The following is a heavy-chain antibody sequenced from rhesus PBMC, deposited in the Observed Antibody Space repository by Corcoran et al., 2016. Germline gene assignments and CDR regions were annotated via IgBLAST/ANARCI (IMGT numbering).Heavy chain of an antibody. CDR2: IYCSGGGT. J-gene: IGHJ4*01. V-gene: IGHV4-106*01. D-gene: IGHD3-9*01. Sequence: QVQLQESGPGLVKPSETLSLTCAVSGGSISDDYYWSWIRQPPGKGLEWIGYIYCSGGGTNYNPSLKNRVTISIDTSKNQFSLKLSSVTAADTAVYYCARDHYEDDYGYYYTLDYWGQGVLVTVSS. CDR3: ARDHYEDDYGYYYTLDY. CDR1: GGSISDDYY.